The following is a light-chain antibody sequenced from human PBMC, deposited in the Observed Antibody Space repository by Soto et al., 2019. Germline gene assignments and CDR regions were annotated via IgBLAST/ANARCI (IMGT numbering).Light chain of an antibody. V-gene: IGKV3-20*01. CDR2: GAS. Sequence: EIVLTQSPGTLSLSPGDRATISCRASQRLSGNELAWYQQRPGQAPRLLIYGASVRATGIPDNFSGSGSGTDFTLTISRLEPEDFAVYYCHHYGPSRSWTFGQGTKVDIK. J-gene: IGKJ1*01. CDR1: QRLSGNE. CDR3: HHYGPSRSWT.